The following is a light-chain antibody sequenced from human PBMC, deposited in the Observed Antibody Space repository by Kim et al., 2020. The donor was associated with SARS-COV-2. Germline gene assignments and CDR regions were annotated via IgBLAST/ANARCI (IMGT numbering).Light chain of an antibody. CDR2: YDS. CDR1: NIGRKS. J-gene: IGLJ2*01. CDR3: QVWENTLRT. Sequence: SVAAGKTAMITCGGNNIGRKSIHWYQHKPGQAPVLVIYYDSDRPPGVSERFSASNSGNTATLAISSVEPGDEADYYCQVWENTLRTFGGGTQLTVL. V-gene: IGLV3-21*01.